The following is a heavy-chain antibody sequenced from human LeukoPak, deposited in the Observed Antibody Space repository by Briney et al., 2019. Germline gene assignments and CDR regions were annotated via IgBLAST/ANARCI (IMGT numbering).Heavy chain of an antibody. Sequence: PSETLSLTCSVSGGSISNYYWSWVRQPPGKGLEWIAYISYSGSTNYSPSLKSRVTILVDTSKNQFSLKLTSVTAADTAVYYCARTRAGGTFDSWGQGTLVTVSS. CDR3: ARTRAGGTFDS. V-gene: IGHV4-59*01. CDR1: GGSISNYY. CDR2: ISYSGST. D-gene: IGHD2-15*01. J-gene: IGHJ4*02.